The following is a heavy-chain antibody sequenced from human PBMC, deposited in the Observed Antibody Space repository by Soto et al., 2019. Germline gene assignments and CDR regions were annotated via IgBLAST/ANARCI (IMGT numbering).Heavy chain of an antibody. V-gene: IGHV4-59*01. Sequence: LXLXCTVSRGSISSXYWSWIRQPPGKGLEWIGYIYYSGSTNYNPSLKSRVTISVDTSKNQFSLKLRSVTAADTAVYYCARVFAATIDYWGQGTLGTVS. J-gene: IGHJ4*02. D-gene: IGHD2-15*01. CDR1: RGSISSXY. CDR2: IYYSGST. CDR3: ARVFAATIDY.